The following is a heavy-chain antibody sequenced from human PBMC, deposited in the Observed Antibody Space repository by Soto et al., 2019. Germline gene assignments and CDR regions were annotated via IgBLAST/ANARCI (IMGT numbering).Heavy chain of an antibody. CDR3: ARGVVVVPAANFDY. J-gene: IGHJ4*02. V-gene: IGHV4-31*03. CDR2: IYYSGST. D-gene: IGHD2-2*01. Sequence: QVQLQESGPGRVKPSQTLSLTCTVSGGSISSGGYYWSWIRQHPGKGLEWIGYIYYSGSTYYNPSLKSRVTISVDTSKNQFSLKLSSVTAADTAVYYCARGVVVVPAANFDYWGQGTLVTVSS. CDR1: GGSISSGGYY.